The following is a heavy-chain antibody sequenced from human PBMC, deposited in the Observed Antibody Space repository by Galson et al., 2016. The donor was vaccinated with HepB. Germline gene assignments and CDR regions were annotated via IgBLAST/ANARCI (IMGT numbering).Heavy chain of an antibody. D-gene: IGHD1-1*01. J-gene: IGHJ4*02. CDR3: ARGPKYIHAGNDY. CDR2: INHSRST. CDR1: GTSISSGDYY. Sequence: SETLSLTCAVSGTSISSGDYYWTWIRQPPGKGLEWIGEINHSRSTNYNPSLKSRVTMSLDMFKNQLSLKLNSVTAADTAVYYCARGPKYIHAGNDYWGQGTLVTVSS. V-gene: IGHV4-34*01.